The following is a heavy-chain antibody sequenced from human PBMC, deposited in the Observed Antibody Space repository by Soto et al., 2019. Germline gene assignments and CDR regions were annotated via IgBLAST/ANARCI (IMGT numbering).Heavy chain of an antibody. J-gene: IGHJ4*02. Sequence: EVQLVESGGGLVKPGGSLRPSCAASGFTFSSYSMNWVRQAPGKGLEWVSSISSSSSYIYYADSVKGRFTISRDNAKNSLYLQMNSLRAEDTAVYYCARGVPRYGDYHFDYWGQGTLVTVSS. CDR3: ARGVPRYGDYHFDY. V-gene: IGHV3-21*01. CDR2: ISSSSSYI. D-gene: IGHD4-17*01. CDR1: GFTFSSYS.